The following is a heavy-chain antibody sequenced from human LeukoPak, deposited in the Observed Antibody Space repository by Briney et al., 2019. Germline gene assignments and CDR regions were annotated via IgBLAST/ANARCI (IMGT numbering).Heavy chain of an antibody. D-gene: IGHD3-10*01. CDR1: GFSLSTSGMC. Sequence: ESGPTRVNPTQTLTLACTFSGFSLSTSGMCVSWIRQPPGKALAWLARIDWDDDKYYSTSLKNRLTLSKHTSKHQVVLTMPNMDPVDTATYSCARIRNPYGSGSYYNFDWGQGTLVTVSS. V-gene: IGHV2-70*11. J-gene: IGHJ4*02. CDR2: IDWDDDK. CDR3: ARIRNPYGSGSYYNFD.